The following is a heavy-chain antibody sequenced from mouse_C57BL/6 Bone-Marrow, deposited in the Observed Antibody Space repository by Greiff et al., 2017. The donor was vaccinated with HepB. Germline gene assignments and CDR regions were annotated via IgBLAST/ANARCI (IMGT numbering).Heavy chain of an antibody. CDR1: GFNIKDYY. CDR2: IDPEDGET. V-gene: IGHV14-2*01. D-gene: IGHD1-1*01. J-gene: IGHJ1*03. CDR3: ASSTTVVYWYFDV. Sequence: LHESGAELVKPGASVKLSCTASGFNIKDYYMHWVKQRTEQGLEWIGRIDPEDGETKYAPKFQGKATITADTSSNTAYLQLSSLTSEDTAVYYCASSTTVVYWYFDVWGTGTTVTVSS.